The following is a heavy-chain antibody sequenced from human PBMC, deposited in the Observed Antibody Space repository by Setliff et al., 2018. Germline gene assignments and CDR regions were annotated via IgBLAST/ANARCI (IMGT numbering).Heavy chain of an antibody. CDR2: ISGSGGST. CDR1: GFTFRSYA. V-gene: IGHV3-23*01. Sequence: LSCAASGFTFRSYAMNWIRQAPGKGLEWVSAISGSGGSTYYADSVKGRFTISRDNSKNTLYLQMNSLRAEDTAVYYCAKARNAGYAGGWYLNYWGQGTLVTVSS. D-gene: IGHD2-15*01. CDR3: AKARNAGYAGGWYLNY. J-gene: IGHJ4*02.